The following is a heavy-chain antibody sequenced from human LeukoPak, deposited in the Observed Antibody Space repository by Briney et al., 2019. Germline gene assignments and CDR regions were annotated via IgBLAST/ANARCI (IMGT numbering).Heavy chain of an antibody. CDR2: ISAYNGNT. D-gene: IGHD5-18*01. CDR3: ARDPRQYSYGYYFDY. CDR1: GYTFTSYG. Sequence: ASVKVSCKASGYTFTSYGISWVRQAPGQGLEWMGWISAYNGNTSYAQKLQGRVTMTTDTSTSTAYMEVRSLRSDDTAVYYCARDPRQYSYGYYFDYWGQGTLVTVSS. J-gene: IGHJ4*02. V-gene: IGHV1-18*01.